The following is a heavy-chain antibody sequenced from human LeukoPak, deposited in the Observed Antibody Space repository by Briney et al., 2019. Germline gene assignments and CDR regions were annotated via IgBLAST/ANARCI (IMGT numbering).Heavy chain of an antibody. D-gene: IGHD6-13*01. Sequence: PGGSLRLSCAASGFTFSSYWMNWVRQAPGKGLVWVSRIASDGSSTTYADSVKGRFSISRDNAKNTLYLQMNSLRAEDTAVYYCARDKMVGSSWFQTLDYWGQGTLVTVSS. CDR1: GFTFSSYW. CDR3: ARDKMVGSSWFQTLDY. CDR2: IASDGSST. V-gene: IGHV3-74*01. J-gene: IGHJ4*02.